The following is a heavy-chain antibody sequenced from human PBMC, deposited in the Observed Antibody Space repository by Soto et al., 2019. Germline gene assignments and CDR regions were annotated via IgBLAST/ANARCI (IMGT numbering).Heavy chain of an antibody. CDR3: ARFSSNSGYYYYGQDV. D-gene: IGHD4-4*01. J-gene: IGHJ6*02. V-gene: IGHV3-21*01. CDR2: ISSSSSYI. CDR1: GFTFSSYS. Sequence: EVQLVESGGGLVKPGGSLRLSCAASGFTFSSYSMNWVRQAPGKGLEWVSSISSSSSYIYDADSVKGRFTISRDNAKKSRHLQLNSLRAEDTAGYYCARFSSNSGYYYYGQDVWGQGNTGNVSS.